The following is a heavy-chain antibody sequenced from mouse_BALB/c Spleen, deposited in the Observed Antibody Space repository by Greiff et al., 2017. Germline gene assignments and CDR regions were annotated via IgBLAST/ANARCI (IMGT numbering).Heavy chain of an antibody. V-gene: IGHV14-3*02. D-gene: IGHD1-1*01. Sequence: VQLQQSGAELVTPGASVKLSCTASGFNIKDTYMHWVKQRPEQGLEWIGRIDPANGNTKYDPKFQGKATITADTSSNTAYLQLSSLTSEDTAVYYCARGYGSSPYAMDYWGQGTSVTVSS. J-gene: IGHJ4*01. CDR1: GFNIKDTY. CDR2: IDPANGNT. CDR3: ARGYGSSPYAMDY.